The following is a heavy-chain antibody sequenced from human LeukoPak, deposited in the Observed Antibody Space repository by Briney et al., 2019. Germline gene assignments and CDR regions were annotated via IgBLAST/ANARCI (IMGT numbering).Heavy chain of an antibody. J-gene: IGHJ4*02. V-gene: IGHV3-74*01. CDR1: GFTFSSHW. Sequence: GGSLRLSCAASGFTFSSHWMHGVRHAPGRGLVWVSRLNGDGCNTIYADSVKGRFTLSRDNAKNALYLQMNSLRAEDTAVYYCARDRQIAYWGQGTLVTVSS. CDR2: LNGDGCNT. CDR3: ARDRQIAY.